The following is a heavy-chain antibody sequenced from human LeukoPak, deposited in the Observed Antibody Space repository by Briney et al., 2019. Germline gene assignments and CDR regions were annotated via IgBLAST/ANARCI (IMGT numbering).Heavy chain of an antibody. J-gene: IGHJ4*02. D-gene: IGHD6-13*01. Sequence: PGGSLRLSCAASGFTFNTYWMHWVRQTPGKGLVWVSRINGDGSSTDYAESVKGRFTISRDNAENTLYLQMNSLRAEDTAMYYCARQWGAAGDYWGQGTLVTVSS. V-gene: IGHV3-74*01. CDR2: INGDGSST. CDR1: GFTFNTYW. CDR3: ARQWGAAGDY.